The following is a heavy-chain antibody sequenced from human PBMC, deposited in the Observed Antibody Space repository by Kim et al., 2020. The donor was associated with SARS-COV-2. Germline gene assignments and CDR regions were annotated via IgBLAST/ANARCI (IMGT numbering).Heavy chain of an antibody. V-gene: IGHV3-7*03. Sequence: GGSLRLSCSASGFTFSKYWMSWVRQAPGKGLEWVANIKPDGSEKNYVDSVKGRFTISRDNANSSLYLLLSSLRAEDAALYYCARSWEFYNWPYWYFDLWGRGTLVTVSS. CDR3: ARSWEFYNWPYWYFDL. CDR2: IKPDGSEK. CDR1: GFTFSKYW. J-gene: IGHJ2*01. D-gene: IGHD1-1*01.